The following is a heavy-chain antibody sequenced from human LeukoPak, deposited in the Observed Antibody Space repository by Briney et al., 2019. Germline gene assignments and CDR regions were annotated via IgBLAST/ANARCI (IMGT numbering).Heavy chain of an antibody. D-gene: IGHD2-21*02. CDR1: GFTFSSYS. CDR3: ARGFQCHGDCYFDAIDI. J-gene: IGHJ3*02. Sequence: KTGGSLRLSCAASGFTFSSYSMNWVRQAPGKGLEWVSCISKSSSYIDYAGSVKGRFTISRDNAKNSLYLQMNSLRADDTAVYYCARGFQCHGDCYFDAIDIWGHGTLVIVSS. V-gene: IGHV3-21*01. CDR2: ISKSSSYI.